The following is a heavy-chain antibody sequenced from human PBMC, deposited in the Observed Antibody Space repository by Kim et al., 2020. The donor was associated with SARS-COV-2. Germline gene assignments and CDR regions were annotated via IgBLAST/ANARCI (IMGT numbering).Heavy chain of an antibody. D-gene: IGHD3-10*01. J-gene: IGHJ4*02. CDR2: INHSGST. V-gene: IGHV4-34*01. CDR3: ARRGRWFDFDY. CDR1: GGSFSGYY. Sequence: SETLSLTCAVYGGSFSGYYWSWIRQPPGKGLEWIGEINHSGSTNYNPSLKSRVTISVDTSKNQFSLKLSSVTAADTAVYYCARRGRWFDFDYWGQGTLVTVSS.